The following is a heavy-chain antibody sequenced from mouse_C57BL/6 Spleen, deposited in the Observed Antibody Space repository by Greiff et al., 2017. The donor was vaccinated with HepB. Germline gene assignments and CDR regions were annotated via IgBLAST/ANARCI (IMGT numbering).Heavy chain of an antibody. CDR1: GYTFTSYW. CDR2: IDPSDSYT. CDR3: ARGRLTYWYFDV. V-gene: IGHV1-69*01. Sequence: QVQLQQSGAELVMPGASVKLSCKASGYTFTSYWMHWVKQRPGQGLEWIGEIDPSDSYTNYNQKFKGKSTLTVDKSSSTAYMQLSSLTSEDSAVYYCARGRLTYWYFDVWGTGTTVTVSS. J-gene: IGHJ1*03. D-gene: IGHD3-2*02.